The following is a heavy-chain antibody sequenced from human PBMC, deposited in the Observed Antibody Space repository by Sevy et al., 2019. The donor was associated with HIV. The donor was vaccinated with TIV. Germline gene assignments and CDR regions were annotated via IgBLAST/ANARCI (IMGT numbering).Heavy chain of an antibody. CDR3: AARRRTPRGMDV. V-gene: IGHV1-58*01. CDR2: IVVGSGNT. J-gene: IGHJ6*02. D-gene: IGHD2-15*01. CDR1: GFTFTSSA. Sequence: ASVKVSCKASGFTFTSSAVQWVRQARGQRLEWIGWIVVGSGNTNYAQKFQERVTITRDMSTSTAYMELSSLRSEDTAVYYCAARRRTPRGMDVWGPGTTVTVSS.